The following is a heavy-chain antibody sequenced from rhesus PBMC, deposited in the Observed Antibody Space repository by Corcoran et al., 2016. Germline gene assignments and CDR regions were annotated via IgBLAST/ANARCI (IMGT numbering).Heavy chain of an antibody. J-gene: IGHJ4*01. CDR1: GGSISDSYY. D-gene: IGHD3-28*01. Sequence: QVQLQESGPGLVKPSETLSLTCAVSGGSISDSYYWNWIRQPPGKGREWIGNIYGSATYYTPSLQSRVTISKDTSKSQLFLILSSVTAADTAVYYCSRRYYGDYWGQGVLVTVSS. CDR2: IYGSAT. V-gene: IGHV4S9*01. CDR3: SRRYYGDY.